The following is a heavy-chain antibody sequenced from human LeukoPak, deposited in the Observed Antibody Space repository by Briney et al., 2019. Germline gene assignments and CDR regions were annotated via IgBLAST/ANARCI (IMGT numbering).Heavy chain of an antibody. J-gene: IGHJ4*02. V-gene: IGHV4-59*01. D-gene: IGHD3-22*01. CDR2: IYYTGST. Sequence: KPSETLSLTCTVSGGSLSDYYWTWVRQPPGKGLEWIGYIYYTGSTNYNPSLKSRVTISINTSKTQFSLKLTSVTAADTAVYYCARVNYYDSSGLDYWGQGTLVTVSS. CDR1: GGSLSDYY. CDR3: ARVNYYDSSGLDY.